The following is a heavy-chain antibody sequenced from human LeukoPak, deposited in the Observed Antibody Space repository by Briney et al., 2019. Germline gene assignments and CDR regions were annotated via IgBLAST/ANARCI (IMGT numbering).Heavy chain of an antibody. J-gene: IGHJ6*03. V-gene: IGHV3-7*01. D-gene: IGHD5-18*01. CDR2: IKQDGSEK. CDR3: AGDQGYISGYMSYYYYYMDV. CDR1: GFTFSSYW. Sequence: GGSLRLSCAASGFTFSSYWMSWVRQAPGKGLEWVANIKQDGSEKYYVDSVKGRFTISRDNAKNSLYLQMDSLRAEDTAVYYCAGDQGYISGYMSYYYYYMDVWGKGTTVTVSS.